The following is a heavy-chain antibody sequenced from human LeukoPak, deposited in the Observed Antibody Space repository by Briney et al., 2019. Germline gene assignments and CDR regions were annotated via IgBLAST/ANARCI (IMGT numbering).Heavy chain of an antibody. V-gene: IGHV7-4-1*02. Sequence: GASVKVSCKTSGYTFTSYTMNWVRQAPGQGLEWIAWINTNTGNPTYAQGFTGRFVFSLDTSVSTAYLQIIDLKAEDTAVYYCARSPWQRAFDYWGQGTLVTVSS. J-gene: IGHJ4*02. D-gene: IGHD6-25*01. CDR2: INTNTGNP. CDR1: GYTFTSYT. CDR3: ARSPWQRAFDY.